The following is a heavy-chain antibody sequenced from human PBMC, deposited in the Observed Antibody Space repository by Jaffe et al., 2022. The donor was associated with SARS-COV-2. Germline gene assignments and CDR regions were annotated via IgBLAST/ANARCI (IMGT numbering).Heavy chain of an antibody. CDR2: ISYHGRDK. CDR3: TNFDF. J-gene: IGHJ2*01. Sequence: QVQLVESGGGVVQPGRSLRLSCAASGFTFSSYGMHWVRQAPGKGLEWVALISYHGRDKYYADSVEGRFTISRDNSKNSLYLQMDSLRADDTAMYYCTNFDFWGRGTLVTVSS. V-gene: IGHV3-30*18. CDR1: GFTFSSYG.